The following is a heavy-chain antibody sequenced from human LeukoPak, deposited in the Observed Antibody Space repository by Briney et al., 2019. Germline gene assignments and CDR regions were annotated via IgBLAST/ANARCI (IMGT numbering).Heavy chain of an antibody. V-gene: IGHV1-18*04. CDR2: ISAYNGNT. J-gene: IGHJ4*02. Sequence: GASVKVSCKASGYTFTGYYMHWVRQAPGQGLEWMGWISAYNGNTNYAQKLQGRVTMTTDTSTSTAYMELRSLRSDDTAVYYCARDQEYSSENFDYWGQGTLDTVSS. CDR3: ARDQEYSSENFDY. D-gene: IGHD6-19*01. CDR1: GYTFTGYY.